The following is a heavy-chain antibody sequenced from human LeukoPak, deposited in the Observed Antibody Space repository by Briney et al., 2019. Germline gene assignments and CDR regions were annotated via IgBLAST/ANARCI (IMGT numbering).Heavy chain of an antibody. Sequence: ASVKVSCKASGYTFTGYYIHWVRQAPGQGLEWMGGIIPIFGTANYAQKFQGRVTITADKSTSTAYMELSSLRSEDTAVYYCARDNIAARLSGYYYYYYMDVWGKGTTVTVSS. J-gene: IGHJ6*03. CDR2: IIPIFGTA. CDR3: ARDNIAARLSGYYYYYYMDV. V-gene: IGHV1-69*06. CDR1: GYTFTGYY. D-gene: IGHD6-6*01.